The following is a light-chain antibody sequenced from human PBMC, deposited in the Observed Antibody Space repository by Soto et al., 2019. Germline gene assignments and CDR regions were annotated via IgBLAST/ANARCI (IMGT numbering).Light chain of an antibody. CDR2: GAD. CDR1: QSVSSN. J-gene: IGKJ1*01. CDR3: QQYNDWWT. Sequence: ETVMTQSPATLSVSPGERVTLSCRASQSVSSNLAWYQQKPGQAPRLLIYGADTMATGVPARFSGSGSGTEFTLTISSLQSEDFAVYYCQQYNDWWTFGHGTKVEIK. V-gene: IGKV3-15*01.